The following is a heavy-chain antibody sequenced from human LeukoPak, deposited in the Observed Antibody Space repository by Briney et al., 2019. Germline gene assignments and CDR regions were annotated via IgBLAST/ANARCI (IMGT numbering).Heavy chain of an antibody. Sequence: PGGSLRLSCAASGFTFSSYSMNWVRQAPGKGLEWVSSIISSSTYIHYADSVKGRFTISRDNAKNSLYLQMNSLRAEDTAVYYCARAYGDYTSLDYWGQGTLVTVSS. V-gene: IGHV3-21*01. D-gene: IGHD4-17*01. CDR3: ARAYGDYTSLDY. CDR2: IISSSTYI. CDR1: GFTFSSYS. J-gene: IGHJ4*02.